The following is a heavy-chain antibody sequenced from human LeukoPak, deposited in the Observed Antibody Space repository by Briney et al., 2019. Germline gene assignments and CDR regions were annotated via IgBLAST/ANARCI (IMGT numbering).Heavy chain of an antibody. CDR1: GGSISSYY. V-gene: IGHV4-59*01. CDR2: IYYSGST. Sequence: PSETLSLTCTVSGGSISSYYWSWIRQPPGKGLEWIGCIYYSGSTNYNPSLKSRVTISVDTSKNQFSLKLSSVTAADTAVYYCARGGANSGYSYFDYWGQGTLVTVSS. J-gene: IGHJ4*02. CDR3: ARGGANSGYSYFDY. D-gene: IGHD5-18*01.